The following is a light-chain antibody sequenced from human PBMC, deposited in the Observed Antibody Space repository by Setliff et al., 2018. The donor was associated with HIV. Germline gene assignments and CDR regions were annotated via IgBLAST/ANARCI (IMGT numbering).Light chain of an antibody. CDR3: QSYDSSLIGSV. V-gene: IGLV1-40*01. Sequence: QSALAQPPSVSGAPGQRVSISCSGNSSNVGAGYDVHWYQKLPRTAPKLLIYTNNNRPSGVPDRFSGSKSGTSASLAITGLQPEDEADYYCQSYDSSLIGSVFGGGTKVTVL. CDR1: SSNVGAGYD. J-gene: IGLJ2*01. CDR2: TNN.